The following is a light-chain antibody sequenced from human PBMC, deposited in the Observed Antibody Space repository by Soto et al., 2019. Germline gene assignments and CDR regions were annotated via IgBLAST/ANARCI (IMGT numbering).Light chain of an antibody. CDR2: AAS. CDR1: QSVNSNY. J-gene: IGKJ1*01. CDR3: QQYGASPWT. V-gene: IGKV3-20*01. Sequence: EIVLTQSPGTLSLSPGERATLSCRSSQSVNSNYLAWYQQKPGQAPRLLIYAASSRAAGFPDRFSGSGSETDFTLPISRLEPEDFAVYYCQQYGASPWTFGHGTKVEIK.